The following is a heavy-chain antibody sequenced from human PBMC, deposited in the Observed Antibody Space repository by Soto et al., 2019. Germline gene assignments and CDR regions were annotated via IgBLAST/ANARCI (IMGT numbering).Heavy chain of an antibody. Sequence: SETLSLTCTVSGGSISSYYWSWIRQPPGKVLEWIGYIYYSGSTNYNPSLKSRVTISVDTSKNQFSLKLSSVTAADTAVYYCARDYPPTYSSSSAYYYYGMDVWGQGTTVTVSS. CDR1: GGSISSYY. V-gene: IGHV4-59*01. CDR3: ARDYPPTYSSSSAYYYYGMDV. D-gene: IGHD6-6*01. J-gene: IGHJ6*02. CDR2: IYYSGST.